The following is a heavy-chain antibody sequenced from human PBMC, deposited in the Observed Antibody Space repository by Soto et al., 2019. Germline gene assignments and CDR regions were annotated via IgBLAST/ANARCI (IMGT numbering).Heavy chain of an antibody. D-gene: IGHD5-18*01. V-gene: IGHV3-13*01. Sequence: LSLSFAASWFTVSINYVSLVRQAPGKGLEWVSAIGTAGDTYYPGSVKGRFTISRENAKNSLYLQMNSLRAGDTAVYYCARVSPDTAMTAGFDYWGQGTLVTVSS. J-gene: IGHJ4*02. CDR3: ARVSPDTAMTAGFDY. CDR2: IGTAGDT. CDR1: WFTVSINY.